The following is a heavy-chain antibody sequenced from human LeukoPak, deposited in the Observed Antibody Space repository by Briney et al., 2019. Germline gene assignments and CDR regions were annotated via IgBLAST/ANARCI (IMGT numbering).Heavy chain of an antibody. CDR2: ISSNGGST. CDR1: GFTFSSYA. J-gene: IGHJ4*02. D-gene: IGHD6-13*01. CDR3: ARVFSSSWDYYFDY. V-gene: IGHV3-64*01. Sequence: PGGSLRLSCAASGFTFSSYAMHWVCRAPGKGLEYVSAISSNGGSTYYANSVKGRFTISRDNSKNTLYLQMGSLRAEDMAVYYCARVFSSSWDYYFDYWGQGTLVTVSS.